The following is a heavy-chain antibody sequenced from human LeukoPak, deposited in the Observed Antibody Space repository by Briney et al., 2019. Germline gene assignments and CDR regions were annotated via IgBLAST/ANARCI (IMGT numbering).Heavy chain of an antibody. Sequence: GGSLRLSCAASGFTFSSYGMHWVRQAPGKGLEWVAFIRYDGSNKYYADSVKGRFTISRDNSKNTLYLQMNSLRAEDTAVYYCAKPHIVVVPAAIPYFDYWGQGTLVTVSS. D-gene: IGHD2-2*02. V-gene: IGHV3-30*02. CDR3: AKPHIVVVPAAIPYFDY. J-gene: IGHJ4*02. CDR1: GFTFSSYG. CDR2: IRYDGSNK.